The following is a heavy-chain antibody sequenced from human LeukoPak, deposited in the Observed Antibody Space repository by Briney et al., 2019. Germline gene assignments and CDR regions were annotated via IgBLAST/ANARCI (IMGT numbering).Heavy chain of an antibody. CDR3: GKGGSGYFADL. CDR2: ISNDGGGT. CDR1: GFIFNNYG. J-gene: IGHJ5*02. D-gene: IGHD3-22*01. Sequence: GGSLRLSCAASGFIFNNYGLIWVRQAPGKGLQWVSAISNDGGGTTYADFVKGRFTISRDNSKNTLFLQMSSLRAEDTALYYCGKGGSGYFADLWGQGTLVTVSS. V-gene: IGHV3-23*01.